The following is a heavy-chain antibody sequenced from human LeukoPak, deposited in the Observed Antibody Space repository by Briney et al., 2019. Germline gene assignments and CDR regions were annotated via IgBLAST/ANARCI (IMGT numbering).Heavy chain of an antibody. D-gene: IGHD3-22*01. V-gene: IGHV2-5*02. CDR2: IYWVDDK. CDR1: GFSLSTSGGG. CDR3: AHLHTYYYYSSGYYRLSYYFDY. Sequence: SGPTLVKPTQTLTLTCTFSGFSLSTSGGGVCWIRHPQGKAVEWLALIYWVDDKRYSPSLKSRLTNTKDTSNNQVVLTMTNMDPVDTATYYCAHLHTYYYYSSGYYRLSYYFDYWGQGTLVTVSS. J-gene: IGHJ4*02.